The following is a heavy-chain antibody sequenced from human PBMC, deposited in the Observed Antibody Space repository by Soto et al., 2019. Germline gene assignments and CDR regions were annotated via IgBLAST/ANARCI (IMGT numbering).Heavy chain of an antibody. CDR1: GGSFSGYY. J-gene: IGHJ6*03. CDR2: INHSGST. D-gene: IGHD3-3*01. CDR3: ARGTWYYDFWSGYDYYYYYMDV. Sequence: SETLSLTCAVYGGSFSGYYWSWIRQPPGKGLERIGEINHSGSTNYNPSFKSRVTISVDTSKNQFSLKLSSVTAADTAVYYCARGTWYYDFWSGYDYYYYYMDVWGKGTTVTVSS. V-gene: IGHV4-34*01.